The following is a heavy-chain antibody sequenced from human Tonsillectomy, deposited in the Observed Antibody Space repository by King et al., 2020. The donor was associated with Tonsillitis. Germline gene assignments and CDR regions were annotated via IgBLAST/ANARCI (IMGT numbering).Heavy chain of an antibody. CDR3: TTASPRCSSTSCYYYYYGMDV. CDR2: IKSKTDGGTT. Sequence: VQLVESGGGLVKPGGSLRLSCAASGFTFSNAWMSWVRQAPGKGLEWVGRIKSKTDGGTTDYAAPVKGRFTISRDDSKNTLYLQMNSLKTEDTAVYYCTTASPRCSSTSCYYYYYGMDVWGQGTTVTVSS. J-gene: IGHJ6*02. V-gene: IGHV3-15*01. CDR1: GFTFSNAW. D-gene: IGHD2-2*01.